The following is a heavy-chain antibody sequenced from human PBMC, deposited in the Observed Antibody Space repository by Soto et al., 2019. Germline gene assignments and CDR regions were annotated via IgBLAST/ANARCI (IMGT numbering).Heavy chain of an antibody. J-gene: IGHJ5*02. V-gene: IGHV3-48*01. CDR2: ISRSSSTI. Sequence: EVQLVESGGGLVQPGGFLRLSCAASGFTFSSYSMDWVRQAPGKGLEWVSYISRSSSTIYYADSVKGRFTISRDNAKNSLYLQMNGLRAEDTAVYYCARDDAAGWFDPRGQGTLVTVSS. CDR1: GFTFSSYS. CDR3: ARDDAAGWFDP. D-gene: IGHD3-10*01.